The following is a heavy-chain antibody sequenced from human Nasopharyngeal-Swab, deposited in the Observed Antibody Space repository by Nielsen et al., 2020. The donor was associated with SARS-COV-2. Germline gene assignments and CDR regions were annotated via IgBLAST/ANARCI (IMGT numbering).Heavy chain of an antibody. CDR1: GGSFSGYY. D-gene: IGHD3-22*01. CDR2: INHSGST. Sequence: SETLSLTFAVYGGSFSGYYWSWIRKPPGKGLEWIGEINHSGSTNYNPSLKSRVTISVDTSKNQFSLKLSSVTAADTAVYYCARETVTTTYYYDSSGYYVDYWGQGTLVTVSS. J-gene: IGHJ4*02. CDR3: ARETVTTTYYYDSSGYYVDY. V-gene: IGHV4-34*01.